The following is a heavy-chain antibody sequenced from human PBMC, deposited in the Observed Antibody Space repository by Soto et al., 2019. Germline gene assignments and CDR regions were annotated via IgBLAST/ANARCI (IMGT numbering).Heavy chain of an antibody. V-gene: IGHV3-33*05. Sequence: QVQLVESGGGVVQPGTSLRLSCVGSGFTFRSYVIHWVRQAPGKGLEWVALTSYDGSNNFYGDSVKGRFTISRDNSRNTVELQMDSLRLEHTALYYCARWGTTGGFDVWGQGTLVSVSS. CDR3: ARWGTTGGFDV. D-gene: IGHD3-16*01. J-gene: IGHJ4*02. CDR2: TSYDGSNN. CDR1: GFTFRSYV.